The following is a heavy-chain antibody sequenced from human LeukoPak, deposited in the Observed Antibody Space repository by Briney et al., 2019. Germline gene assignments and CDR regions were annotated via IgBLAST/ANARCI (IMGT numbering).Heavy chain of an antibody. CDR3: ARSRWVQLSATGGANWFDP. CDR1: GYTFTSYA. V-gene: IGHV1-2*06. CDR2: INPNSGGT. J-gene: IGHJ5*02. Sequence: ASVKVSCKASGYTFTSYAMHWVRQAPGQRLEWMGRINPNSGGTNYAQKFQGRVTMTRDTSISTAYMELSRLRSDDTAVYYCARSRWVQLSATGGANWFDPWGQGTLVTVSS. D-gene: IGHD5-18*01.